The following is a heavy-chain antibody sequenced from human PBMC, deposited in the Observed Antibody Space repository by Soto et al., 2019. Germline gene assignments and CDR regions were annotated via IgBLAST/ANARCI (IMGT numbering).Heavy chain of an antibody. CDR3: AHRHSSSWYAEYFQH. CDR1: GFSLSTSGVC. CDR2: IYWDDDK. Sequence: QITLKESGPTLVKPTQTLTLTCTFSGFSLSTSGVCVGWIRQPPGKALEWLALIYWDDDKRYSPSLKSRLTITKDTSKNQVVLTMTNMDPVDTATYYCAHRHSSSWYAEYFQHWGQGTLVNVSS. D-gene: IGHD6-13*01. J-gene: IGHJ1*01. V-gene: IGHV2-5*02.